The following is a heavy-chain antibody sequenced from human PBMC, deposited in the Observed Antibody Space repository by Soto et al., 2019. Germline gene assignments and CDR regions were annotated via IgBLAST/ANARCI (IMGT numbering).Heavy chain of an antibody. Sequence: GGSLXLSCAASGFTFSNAWMNWVRQAPGKGLEWVGRIKSKTDGGTTDYAAPVKGRFTISRDDSKNTLYLQMNSLKTEDTAVYYCTTLHGSGSYYYYYGMDVWGQGTTVTVSS. CDR1: GFTFSNAW. J-gene: IGHJ6*02. CDR3: TTLHGSGSYYYYYGMDV. V-gene: IGHV3-15*07. CDR2: IKSKTDGGTT. D-gene: IGHD3-10*01.